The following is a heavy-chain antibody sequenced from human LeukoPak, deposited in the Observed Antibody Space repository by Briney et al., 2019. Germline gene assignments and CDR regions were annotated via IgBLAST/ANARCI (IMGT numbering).Heavy chain of an antibody. V-gene: IGHV3-21*01. CDR1: GFTFSSYS. CDR2: ISSSSSYI. D-gene: IGHD5-12*01. CDR3: ARDGGYDSVVPPYYFDY. Sequence: GGSLRLSCAASGFTFSSYSMNWVRQAPGKGLEWVSSISSSSSYIYYADSVKGRFTISRDNAKNSLYLQMNSLRAEDTAVYYWARDGGYDSVVPPYYFDYWGQGTLVTVPS. J-gene: IGHJ4*02.